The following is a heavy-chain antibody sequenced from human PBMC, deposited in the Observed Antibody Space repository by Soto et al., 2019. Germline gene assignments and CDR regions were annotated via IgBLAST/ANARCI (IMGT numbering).Heavy chain of an antibody. CDR3: ARDSSSSWYYFDY. D-gene: IGHD6-13*01. CDR1: GGSLSSGIYS. V-gene: IGHV4-30-2*01. J-gene: IGHJ4*02. CDR2: IYHSGST. Sequence: SETLSLPCAVSGGSLSSGIYSWHWSRQPPGKGLEWIGYIYHSGSTYYKPSLKSRVTISVDRSKNQFSLKLSSVTAADTAVYYCARDSSSSWYYFDYWGQGTLVTVSS.